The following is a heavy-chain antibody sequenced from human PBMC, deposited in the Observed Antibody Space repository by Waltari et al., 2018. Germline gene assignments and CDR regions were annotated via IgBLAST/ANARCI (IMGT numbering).Heavy chain of an antibody. CDR3: AKSISLRFLEWLSYYYYYYGMDV. J-gene: IGHJ6*02. V-gene: IGHV3-23*01. CDR2: ISGSGGST. CDR1: GFTFSSYA. D-gene: IGHD3-3*01. Sequence: EVQLLESGGGLVQPGGSLRLSCAASGFTFSSYAMSWVRQAPGKGLESVPAISGSGGSTYYADSVKGRFTISRDNSKNTLYLQMNSLRAEDTAVYYCAKSISLRFLEWLSYYYYYYGMDVWGQGTTVTVSS.